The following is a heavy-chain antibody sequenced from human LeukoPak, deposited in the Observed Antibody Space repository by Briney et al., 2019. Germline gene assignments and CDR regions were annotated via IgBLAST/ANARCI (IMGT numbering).Heavy chain of an antibody. CDR3: AKYSSGWHPPFDY. V-gene: IGHV1-46*01. Sequence: ASVNVSCKASGYTFTSYYMHWVRQAPGQGLEWMGIINPSGGSTSYAQKFQGRVTMTRDTSTSTVYMELSSLRSEDTAVYYCAKYSSGWHPPFDYWGQGTLVTVSS. CDR2: INPSGGST. CDR1: GYTFTSYY. D-gene: IGHD6-19*01. J-gene: IGHJ4*02.